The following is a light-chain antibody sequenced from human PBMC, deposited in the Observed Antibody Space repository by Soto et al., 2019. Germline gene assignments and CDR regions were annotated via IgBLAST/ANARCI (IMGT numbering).Light chain of an antibody. Sequence: EIVLTQSPATLSLFPGERATLSCRASQSVSSYLAWYQQKPGQAPRLLIYDASNRATGSPARFSGSGSGTDFTLTISSLEPEEFAVYYCQQRSNWPSYMYTFGQGTKLDIK. V-gene: IGKV3-11*01. CDR1: QSVSSY. J-gene: IGKJ2*01. CDR3: QQRSNWPSYMYT. CDR2: DAS.